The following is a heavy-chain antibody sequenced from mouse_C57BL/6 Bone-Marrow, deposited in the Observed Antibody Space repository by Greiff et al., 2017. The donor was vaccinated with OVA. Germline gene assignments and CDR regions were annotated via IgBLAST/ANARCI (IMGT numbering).Heavy chain of an antibody. CDR1: GFTFSDYY. CDR3: ARNPIYYGYDGGYFDV. Sequence: EVKLVESEGGLVQPGSSMKLSCTASGFTFSDYYMAWVRQVPEKGLEWVANINYDGSSTYYLDSLKSRFIISRDNAKNILYLQMSSLKSEDTATYYCARNPIYYGYDGGYFDVWGTGTTVTVSS. D-gene: IGHD2-2*01. CDR2: INYDGSST. J-gene: IGHJ1*03. V-gene: IGHV5-16*01.